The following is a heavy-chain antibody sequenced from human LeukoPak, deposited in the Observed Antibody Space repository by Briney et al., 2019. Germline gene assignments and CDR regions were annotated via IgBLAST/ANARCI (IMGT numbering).Heavy chain of an antibody. Sequence: GGSLTLSCAASGFTFSSYAMLGVRQAPGKGVEGVADISCGGSDKYYADSVRGRFTIHRHNSKNKLYLQMNSLRAEDTAVYYCAKDYYDSSGYLFDYWGQGTLVIVSS. CDR1: GFTFSSYA. CDR2: ISCGGSDK. V-gene: IGHV3-30-3*01. J-gene: IGHJ4*02. D-gene: IGHD3-22*01. CDR3: AKDYYDSSGYLFDY.